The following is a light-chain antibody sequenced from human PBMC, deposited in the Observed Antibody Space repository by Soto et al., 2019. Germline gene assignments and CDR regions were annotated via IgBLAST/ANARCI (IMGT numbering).Light chain of an antibody. J-gene: IGLJ1*01. Sequence: QSVLTQPRSVSGSPGQSVTISCTGTSSDVGGYNYVSWYQQHPGKAPKLMIYDVSKRPSGVPDRFSGSKSSNTASLTISGLQAEDEADYYCCSYAGSYTPSYVFGTGTKLTVL. CDR2: DVS. CDR1: SSDVGGYNY. CDR3: CSYAGSYTPSYV. V-gene: IGLV2-11*01.